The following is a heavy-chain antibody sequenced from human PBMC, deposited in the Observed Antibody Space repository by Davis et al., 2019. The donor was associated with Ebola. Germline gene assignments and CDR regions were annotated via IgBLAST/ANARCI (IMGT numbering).Heavy chain of an antibody. V-gene: IGHV3-7*04. J-gene: IGHJ2*01. CDR1: GFTFSSYT. D-gene: IGHD6-13*01. CDR2: MKYDGIES. CDR3: ARVVTLRLSSSWYQHFDL. Sequence: PGGSLRLSCAASGFTFSSYTMNWVRQAPGKGLEWVASMKYDGIESHYVNSVRGRFTVSRDNAKNSLYLQMNSLRAEDTSVYYCARVVTLRLSSSWYQHFDLWGHGTRVTVSS.